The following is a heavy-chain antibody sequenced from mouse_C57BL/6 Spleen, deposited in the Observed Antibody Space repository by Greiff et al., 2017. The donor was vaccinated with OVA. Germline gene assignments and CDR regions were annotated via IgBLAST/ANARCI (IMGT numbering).Heavy chain of an antibody. CDR2: INPYNGGT. J-gene: IGHJ4*01. Sequence: EVQLQQSGPVLVKPGASVKMSCKASGYTFTDYYMNWVKQSHGKSLEWIGVINPYNGGTSYNQNFKGKATLTVDKSSSTAYMELNSLTSEDSAVYYCARWGPNYYAMDYWGQGTSVTVSS. CDR3: ARWGPNYYAMDY. CDR1: GYTFTDYY. V-gene: IGHV1-19*01.